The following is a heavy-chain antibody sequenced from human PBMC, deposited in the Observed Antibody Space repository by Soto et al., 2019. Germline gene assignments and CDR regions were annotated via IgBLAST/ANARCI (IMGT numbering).Heavy chain of an antibody. CDR2: ISSSSSYI. CDR1: GFTFSSYS. Sequence: GGSLRLSCAASGFTFSSYSMNWVRQAPGKGLEWVSSISSSSSYIYYADSVKGRFTISRDNAKNSLYLQMNSLRAEDTAVYYCARDGGYSGYDPAYYFDYWGQGPLVTVSS. D-gene: IGHD5-12*01. J-gene: IGHJ4*02. CDR3: ARDGGYSGYDPAYYFDY. V-gene: IGHV3-21*01.